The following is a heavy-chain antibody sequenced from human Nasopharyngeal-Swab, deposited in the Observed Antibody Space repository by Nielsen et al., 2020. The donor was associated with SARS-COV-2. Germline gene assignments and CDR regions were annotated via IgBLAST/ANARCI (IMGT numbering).Heavy chain of an antibody. J-gene: IGHJ4*02. Sequence: GGSLRLSCAASGFTFSSYGMHWVRQAPGKGMEWVAVISYDGSNKYYADSVKDRFTISRDNSKNTLYLQMNSLRAEDTAVYYCARKRPGVGEGSYYFDYWGQGTLVTVSS. CDR1: GFTFSSYG. CDR3: ARKRPGVGEGSYYFDY. V-gene: IGHV3-30*03. D-gene: IGHD1-26*01. CDR2: ISYDGSNK.